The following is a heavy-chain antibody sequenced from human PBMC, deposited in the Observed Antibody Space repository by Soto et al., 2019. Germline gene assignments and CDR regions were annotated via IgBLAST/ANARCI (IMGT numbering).Heavy chain of an antibody. Sequence: SETLSLTCTVSGGSISSSLYYWGWIRQPPGKGLEWIGTIYYSGSTYYNPSLKSRVTISVDTSKNQFSLKLSSVTAADTAVYYCAREGSIFGPDYGMDVWGQGTTVTVSS. D-gene: IGHD3-3*01. J-gene: IGHJ6*02. CDR3: AREGSIFGPDYGMDV. V-gene: IGHV4-39*07. CDR2: IYYSGST. CDR1: GGSISSSLYY.